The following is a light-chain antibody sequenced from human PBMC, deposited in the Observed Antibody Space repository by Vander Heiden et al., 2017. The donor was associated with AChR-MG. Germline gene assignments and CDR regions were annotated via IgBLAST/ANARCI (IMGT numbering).Light chain of an antibody. CDR3: SSYTSSRTVV. CDR2: DVS. CDR1: SSDVGGYNY. Sequence: QSALTQPASVSGSPGQSITISCTGTSSDVGGYNYVSWYQQHPGKAPKLMIYDVSNRPSGVSNRFSGSKSGNKDSLTISGLQAEDEADYYCSSYTSSRTVVFGGGTKLTVL. V-gene: IGLV2-14*03. J-gene: IGLJ3*02.